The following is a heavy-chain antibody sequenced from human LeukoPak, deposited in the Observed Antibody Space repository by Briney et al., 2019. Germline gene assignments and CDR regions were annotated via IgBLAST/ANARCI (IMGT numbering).Heavy chain of an antibody. CDR3: ARDRGSNNYFDQ. V-gene: IGHV3-48*03. CDR1: GFTFSSYE. D-gene: IGHD2-2*01. CDR2: ISSSGSTI. Sequence: PGGSLRLSCAASGFTFSSYEMNWVRQAPGKGLEWVSYISSSGSTIYYADSVKGRFTISRDNDDNSLFLQMNNLRAEDTALYYCARDRGSNNYFDQWGQGTLVTVSS. J-gene: IGHJ4*02.